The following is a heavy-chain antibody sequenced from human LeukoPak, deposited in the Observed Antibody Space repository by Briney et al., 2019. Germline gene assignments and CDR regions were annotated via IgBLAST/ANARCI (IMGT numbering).Heavy chain of an antibody. Sequence: ASVKLSCKASGSTLTPSSIHWVRQAPGKGLEWMGGFDPEDGETIYAQKFQGRVTMSEDTSTDTAYIELSSLRSEDTAGYYCATFPGKDFWDTAMVLADYWGQGTLVTVSS. CDR1: GSTLTPSS. CDR2: FDPEDGET. CDR3: ATFPGKDFWDTAMVLADY. J-gene: IGHJ4*02. V-gene: IGHV1-24*01. D-gene: IGHD5-18*01.